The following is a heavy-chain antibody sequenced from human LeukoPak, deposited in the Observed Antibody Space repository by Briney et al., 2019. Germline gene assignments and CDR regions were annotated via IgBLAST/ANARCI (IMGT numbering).Heavy chain of an antibody. V-gene: IGHV3-30*18. CDR2: ISYDGSNK. CDR1: GFTFSSYG. Sequence: PGGSLRLSCAASGFTFSSYGMHWVRQAPGKGLEWVAVISYDGSNKYYADSVKGRFTISRDNSKNTLYLQMNSLRAVDTAVYYCAKDSYDIVVVVAAHWGQGTLVTVSS. D-gene: IGHD2-15*01. CDR3: AKDSYDIVVVVAAH. J-gene: IGHJ4*02.